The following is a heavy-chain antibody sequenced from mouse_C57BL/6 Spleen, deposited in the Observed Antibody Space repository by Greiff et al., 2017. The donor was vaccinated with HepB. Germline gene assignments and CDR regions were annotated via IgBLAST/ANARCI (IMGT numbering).Heavy chain of an antibody. J-gene: IGHJ4*01. CDR1: GFTFSSYT. CDR3: ARHGYAMDY. Sequence: EVQLVESGGGLVKPGGSLKLSCAASGFTFSSYTMSWVRQTQEKRLEWVATISGGGGNTYYPDSVKGRFTISRDNAKNTLYLQMSSLRSEDTALYYCARHGYAMDYWGQGTSVTVSS. CDR2: ISGGGGNT. V-gene: IGHV5-9*01.